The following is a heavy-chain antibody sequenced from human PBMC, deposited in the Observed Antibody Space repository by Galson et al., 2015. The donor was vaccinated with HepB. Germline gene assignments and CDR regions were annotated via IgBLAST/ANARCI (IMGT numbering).Heavy chain of an antibody. J-gene: IGHJ6*02. V-gene: IGHV3-48*04. Sequence: SLRLSCAASGFTFKTHSMNWVRQAPGKGLEWVSYISSSSSAIYYADSVKGRFTIFRDNAKNSLYLRMNSLRTADTAVYYCARDLPWSFRGYGMDVWGQGTTVTVSS. D-gene: IGHD2-21*01. CDR3: ARDLPWSFRGYGMDV. CDR2: ISSSSSAI. CDR1: GFTFKTHS.